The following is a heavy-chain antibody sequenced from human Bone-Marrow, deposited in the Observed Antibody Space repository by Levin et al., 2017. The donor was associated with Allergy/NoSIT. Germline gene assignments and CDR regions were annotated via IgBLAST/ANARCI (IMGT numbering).Heavy chain of an antibody. V-gene: IGHV3-11*03. CDR2: ISSGSRFT. Sequence: PGGSLRLSCEAPGFTFSDYYVTWSRQAPGKGLEWVSFISSGSRFTNYADSVKGRFTISRDNAKNSVFLQMDSLKAEDTAVYYCARQGGGDGGDGWFPSLDASDIWGQGTMVAVSS. CDR3: ARQGGGDGGDGWFPSLDASDI. D-gene: IGHD2-21*02. CDR1: GFTFSDYY. J-gene: IGHJ3*02.